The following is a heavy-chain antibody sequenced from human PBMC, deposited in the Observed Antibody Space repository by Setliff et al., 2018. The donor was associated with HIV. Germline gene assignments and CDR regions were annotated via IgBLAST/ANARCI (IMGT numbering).Heavy chain of an antibody. V-gene: IGHV4-39*01. J-gene: IGHJ1*01. D-gene: IGHD5-12*01. CDR1: GGLISSSGSY. Sequence: SETLSLTCTVSGGLISSSGSYWGWIRQPPGKGLEWIGNIYSTGRTYYKLSLESRVTISIDTSKNQLSLNVNSVTAADTATYYSATPGYDDDVFGYFRFWGRGTLVTVSS. CDR2: IYSTGRT. CDR3: ATPGYDDDVFGYFRF.